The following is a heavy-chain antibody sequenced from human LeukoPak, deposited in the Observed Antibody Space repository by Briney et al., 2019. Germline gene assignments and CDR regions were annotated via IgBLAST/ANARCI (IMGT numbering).Heavy chain of an antibody. V-gene: IGHV1-46*01. Sequence: ASVKVSCKASGYTFTSYYMHWVRQAPGQGLEWMGIINPSGGSTSYAQKFPGRVTMTRDTSTSTVYMELSSLRSEDTAVYYCARDHEYYYGSGSYYPGGCDYWGQGTLVTVSS. D-gene: IGHD3-10*01. J-gene: IGHJ4*02. CDR1: GYTFTSYY. CDR2: INPSGGST. CDR3: ARDHEYYYGSGSYYPGGCDY.